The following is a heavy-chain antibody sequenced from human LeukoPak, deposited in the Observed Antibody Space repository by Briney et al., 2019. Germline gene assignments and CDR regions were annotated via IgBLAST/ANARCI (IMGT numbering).Heavy chain of an antibody. CDR2: IYYSGST. J-gene: IGHJ4*02. V-gene: IGHV4-59*12. CDR1: GGSISSYY. Sequence: SETLSLTCTVSGGSISSYYWSWIRQPPGKGLEWIGYIYYSGSTNYNPSLKSRVTISVDTSKNQFSLKLSSVTAADTAVYYCARVLGIAVAGLGYWGQGTLVTVSS. D-gene: IGHD6-19*01. CDR3: ARVLGIAVAGLGY.